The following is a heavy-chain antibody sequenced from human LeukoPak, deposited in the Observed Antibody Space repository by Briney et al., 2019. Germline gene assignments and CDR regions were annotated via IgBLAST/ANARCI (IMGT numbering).Heavy chain of an antibody. CDR3: ASQRNDYSDSSGHDY. CDR2: IYYSGST. Sequence: SETLSLTCTVSGDSTTNINYYWGWIRQPPGKGLEWIGSIYYSGSTYYNPSLKSRVAIPVDTSKNQSSLKLSSVTAADTAVYYCASQRNDYSDSSGHDYWGQGTLVTVSS. CDR1: GDSTTNINYY. D-gene: IGHD3-22*01. J-gene: IGHJ4*02. V-gene: IGHV4-39*01.